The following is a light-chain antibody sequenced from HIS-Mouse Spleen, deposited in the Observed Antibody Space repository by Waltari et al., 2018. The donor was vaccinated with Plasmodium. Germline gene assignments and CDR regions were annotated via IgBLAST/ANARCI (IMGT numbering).Light chain of an antibody. Sequence: SYELPQPHSVSVSPGRTARIPCSGDALPKQYAYWYQQTPGQARVLGIYKDSERTAGIPERFSGSSSGTTVTLTISGVQAEDEADYYCQSADSSGTPNWVFGGGTKLTVL. CDR1: ALPKQY. CDR3: QSADSSGTPNWV. CDR2: KDS. V-gene: IGLV3-25*03. J-gene: IGLJ3*02.